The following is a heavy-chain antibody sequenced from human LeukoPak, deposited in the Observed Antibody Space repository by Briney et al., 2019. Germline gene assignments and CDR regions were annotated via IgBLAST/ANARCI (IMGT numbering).Heavy chain of an antibody. CDR1: GFTFSSYA. D-gene: IGHD3-3*01. CDR2: ISSSGGST. CDR3: AKTGSDFWSEYVY. V-gene: IGHV3-23*01. J-gene: IGHJ4*02. Sequence: GASLRLSCAASGFTFSSYAMSWVRQAPGKGLEWVSAISSSGGSTYYADSVKGRFTISRDNSKNTLYLQMNSLRAEDTAVYYCAKTGSDFWSEYVYWGQGTLVTVSS.